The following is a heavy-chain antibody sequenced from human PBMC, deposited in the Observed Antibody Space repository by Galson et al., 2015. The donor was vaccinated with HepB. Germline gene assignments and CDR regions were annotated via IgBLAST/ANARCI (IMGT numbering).Heavy chain of an antibody. CDR2: ISSSGSTI. J-gene: IGHJ6*02. D-gene: IGHD1-26*01. CDR3: ARDGPVGANLYYGMDV. V-gene: IGHV3-48*03. Sequence: SLRLSCAASGFTFSSYEMNWVRQAPGKGLEWVSYISSSGSTIYYADSVKGRFTISRDNAKNSLYLQMNSLRAEDTAVYYCARDGPVGANLYYGMDVWGQGTTVTVSS. CDR1: GFTFSSYE.